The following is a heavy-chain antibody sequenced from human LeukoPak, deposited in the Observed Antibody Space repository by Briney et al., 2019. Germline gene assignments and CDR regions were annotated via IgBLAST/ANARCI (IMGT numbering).Heavy chain of an antibody. D-gene: IGHD4/OR15-4a*01. J-gene: IGHJ1*01. CDR1: GFTFDISA. V-gene: IGHV3-23*01. CDR2: ISGSGGST. Sequence: PGGSLRLSCAASGFTFDISAMNWVRHAPGKGLAWVSAISGSGGSTYYADSVKGRFTISRDNSKNTLYLQINSLRAEDTAVYYCAKDLGAYRLFQNWGQGTLVTVSS. CDR3: AKDLGAYRLFQN.